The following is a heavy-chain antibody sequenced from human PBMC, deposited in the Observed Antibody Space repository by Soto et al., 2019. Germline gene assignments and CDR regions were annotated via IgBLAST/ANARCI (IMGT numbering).Heavy chain of an antibody. V-gene: IGHV5-10-1*01. CDR3: ARIYCTTTTCDSWFDP. CDR1: GYTFTTFW. CDR2: IDPGDTYA. D-gene: IGHD2-2*01. J-gene: IGHJ5*02. Sequence: DSLTISCTGFGYTFTTFWISLVRQMPGKGLEWMGRIDPGDTYATYSPAFQGHVTITSDKAARTAYLQWSSLKASDTAMYYCARIYCTTTTCDSWFDPWGQGTLVTVSS.